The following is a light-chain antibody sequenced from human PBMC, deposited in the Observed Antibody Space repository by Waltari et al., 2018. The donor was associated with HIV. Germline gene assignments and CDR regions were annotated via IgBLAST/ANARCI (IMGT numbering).Light chain of an antibody. Sequence: DIQMTQSPSSLSASVGDRVTITCQASQDISNYLNWYQQKPGKATRLLIYEAYHLETGVPSRFSGSGTGTDFTFTISSLQPEDIATYYCQQSDYLPLTFGGGTKVEI. CDR1: QDISNY. CDR2: EAY. CDR3: QQSDYLPLT. V-gene: IGKV1-33*01. J-gene: IGKJ4*01.